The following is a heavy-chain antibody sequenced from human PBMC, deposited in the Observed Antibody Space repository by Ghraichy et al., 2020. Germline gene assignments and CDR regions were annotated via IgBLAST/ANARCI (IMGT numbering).Heavy chain of an antibody. CDR1: GFSFGGYA. CDR2: ISGSGATT. CDR3: AQHRRGYTSSYLDV. J-gene: IGHJ6*02. D-gene: IGHD6-13*01. Sequence: GESLNTSCAASGFSFGGYAMSWVRQAPGKGLEWVSGISGSGATTYYADSVKGWFTISRDNSKDTLYLQMNSLRAEDTAVYYCAQHRRGYTSSYLDVWGQGTTVTVSS. V-gene: IGHV3-23*01.